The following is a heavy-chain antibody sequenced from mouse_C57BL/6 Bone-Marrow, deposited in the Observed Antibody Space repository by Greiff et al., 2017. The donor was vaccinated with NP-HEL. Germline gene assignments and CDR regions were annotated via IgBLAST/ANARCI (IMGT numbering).Heavy chain of an antibody. CDR1: GYTFTDYE. Sequence: VKLVESGAELVRPGASVTLSCKASGYTFTDYEMHWVKQTPVHGLEWIGAIDPETGGTAYNQKFKGKAILTADKSSSTAYMELRSLTSEDSAVYYCTRTHYYGSSLYYFDYWGQGTTLTVSS. V-gene: IGHV1-15*01. D-gene: IGHD1-1*01. CDR2: IDPETGGT. CDR3: TRTHYYGSSLYYFDY. J-gene: IGHJ2*01.